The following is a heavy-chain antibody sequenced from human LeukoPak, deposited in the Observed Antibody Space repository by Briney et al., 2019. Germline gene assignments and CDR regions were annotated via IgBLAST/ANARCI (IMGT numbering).Heavy chain of an antibody. CDR1: GFTVSSNY. J-gene: IGHJ4*02. CDR3: AKDPRDRSGWYDY. Sequence: PGGSLRLSCAASGFTVSSNYMSWVRQAPGKGLEWVSAISGSGGSTYYADSVKGRFTISRDNSKNTLYLQMNSLRAEDTAVYYCAKDPRDRSGWYDYWGQGTLVTVSS. D-gene: IGHD6-19*01. V-gene: IGHV3-23*01. CDR2: ISGSGGST.